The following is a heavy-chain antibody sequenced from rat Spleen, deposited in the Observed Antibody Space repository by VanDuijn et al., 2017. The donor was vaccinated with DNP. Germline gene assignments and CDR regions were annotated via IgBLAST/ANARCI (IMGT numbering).Heavy chain of an antibody. D-gene: IGHD1-11*01. V-gene: IGHV3-1*01. J-gene: IGHJ2*01. Sequence: EVQLQESGPGLVRPSQSLSLTCSVTGYSITRNYWGWIRKFPGNKMAWIGHISYSGRTTYNPSLKSRISISRDTSKNQFFLQLNSVSTDDTATYYGARWRIGPHYFDYWGQGVMVTVSS. CDR3: ARWRIGPHYFDY. CDR1: GYSITRNY. CDR2: ISYSGRT.